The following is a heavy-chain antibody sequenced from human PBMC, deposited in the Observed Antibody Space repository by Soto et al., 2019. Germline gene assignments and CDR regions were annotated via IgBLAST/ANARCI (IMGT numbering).Heavy chain of an antibody. CDR1: GGSISSYY. J-gene: IGHJ6*02. CDR2: IYYSGST. D-gene: IGHD4-17*01. V-gene: IGHV4-59*01. CDR3: ARAKYDYGDYEDLYYYYGMDV. Sequence: QVQLQESGPGLVKPSETLSLTCTVSGGSISSYYWSWIRQPPGKGLEWIGYIYYSGSTNYNPSLKSRVTISVDTSKNQCSLKLSSVTAADTAVYYCARAKYDYGDYEDLYYYYGMDVWGQGTTVTVSS.